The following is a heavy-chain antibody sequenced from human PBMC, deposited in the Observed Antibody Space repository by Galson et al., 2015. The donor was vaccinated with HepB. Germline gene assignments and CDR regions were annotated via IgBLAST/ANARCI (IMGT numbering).Heavy chain of an antibody. CDR2: ISYDGSNK. CDR1: GFTFSSYG. D-gene: IGHD3-9*01. CDR3: AKPELRYFETGPDEYFQH. J-gene: IGHJ1*01. V-gene: IGHV3-30*18. Sequence: SLRLSCAASGFTFSSYGMHWVRQAPGKGLEWVAVISYDGSNKYYADSVKGRFTISRDNSKNTLYLQMNSLRAEDTAVYYCAKPELRYFETGPDEYFQHWGQGTLVTVSS.